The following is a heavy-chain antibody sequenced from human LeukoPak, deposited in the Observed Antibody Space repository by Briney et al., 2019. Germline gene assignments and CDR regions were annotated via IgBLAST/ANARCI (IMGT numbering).Heavy chain of an antibody. CDR3: TTDEDWNYARKDV. D-gene: IGHD1-7*01. CDR1: GFTFNYAW. V-gene: IGHV3-15*04. CDR2: TVSEIDGGTT. Sequence: GGSLRLSCAASGFTFNYAWMSWVRQVPGKGLEWVGQTVSEIDGGTTGYATPVKGRFTISRDDSKSTLYLQMNSLKIEDTAVYYRTTDEDWNYARKDVWGQGATVIVSS. J-gene: IGHJ6*02.